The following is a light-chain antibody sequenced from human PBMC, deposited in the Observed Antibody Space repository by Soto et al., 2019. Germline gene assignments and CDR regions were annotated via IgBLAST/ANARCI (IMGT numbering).Light chain of an antibody. V-gene: IGKV1-6*01. CDR2: AAS. CDR1: QDIRHN. CDR3: VQDYNYPWT. Sequence: AIHMTQSPSSLSASVGDRVTITCRASQDIRHNLGWYQQIPGRAPKVLIFAASILLSGVPSRFSGSGSGTDFTLTISSVQPEDLATYFCVQDYNYPWTFGQGTKVEIK. J-gene: IGKJ1*01.